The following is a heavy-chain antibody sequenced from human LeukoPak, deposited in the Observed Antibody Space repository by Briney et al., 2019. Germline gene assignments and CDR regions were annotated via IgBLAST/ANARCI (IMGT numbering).Heavy chain of an antibody. Sequence: AETLSLTRTVSGGSLSSYYWSWIRPPPGKGLEWIGYISNSVSTNYNPSLKSRVAISVDTSRNQFSLKLSSVTAADTAIYYCARDLISGVDYWGQGTLVTVSS. V-gene: IGHV4-59*01. J-gene: IGHJ4*02. D-gene: IGHD6-25*01. CDR1: GGSLSSYY. CDR2: ISNSVST. CDR3: ARDLISGVDY.